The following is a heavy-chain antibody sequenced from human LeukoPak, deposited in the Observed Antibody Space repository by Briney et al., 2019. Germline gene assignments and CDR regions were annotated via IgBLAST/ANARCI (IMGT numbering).Heavy chain of an antibody. D-gene: IGHD3-10*01. CDR2: ISWNSGSI. J-gene: IGHJ5*02. Sequence: GGSLRLSCAASGFTFDDYAMPWVRQAPGKGLEWVSGISWNSGSIGYADSVKGRFTISRDISKNTLYLQMNSLRAEDTAVYYRAKTLSSGGENHGLWVRPLGQGTLVTVSS. V-gene: IGHV3-9*01. CDR3: AKTLSSGGENHGLWVRP. CDR1: GFTFDDYA.